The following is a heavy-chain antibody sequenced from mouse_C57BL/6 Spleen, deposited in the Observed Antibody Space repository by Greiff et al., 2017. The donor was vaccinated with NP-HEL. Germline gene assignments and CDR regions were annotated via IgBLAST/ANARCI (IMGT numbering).Heavy chain of an antibody. CDR1: GYTFTDYY. Sequence: QVQLQQSGAELVRPGASVKLSCKASGYTFTDYYINWVKQRPGQGLEWIARIYPGSGNTYYNEKFKGKATLTAEKSSSTAYMQLSSLTSEDSAVYFWARSGGSNLDYWGQGTTLTVSS. J-gene: IGHJ2*01. D-gene: IGHD1-1*01. V-gene: IGHV1-76*01. CDR2: IYPGSGNT. CDR3: ARSGGSNLDY.